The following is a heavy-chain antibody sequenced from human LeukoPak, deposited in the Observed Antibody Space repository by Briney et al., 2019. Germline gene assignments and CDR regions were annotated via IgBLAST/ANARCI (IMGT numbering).Heavy chain of an antibody. D-gene: IGHD1-26*01. V-gene: IGHV3-30*02. Sequence: GGSLRLFCAASGFTFSNYSMNWVRQAPGKGLEWVSSISYDGGNKYYADSVKGRFTISRDNSKNMLYLQMNSLRAEGSAEYFRAKGAGFQPAQKWEDYYYDMDVWGKGTTVTISS. J-gene: IGHJ6*03. CDR2: ISYDGGNK. CDR3: AKGAGFQPAQKWEDYYYDMDV. CDR1: GFTFSNYS.